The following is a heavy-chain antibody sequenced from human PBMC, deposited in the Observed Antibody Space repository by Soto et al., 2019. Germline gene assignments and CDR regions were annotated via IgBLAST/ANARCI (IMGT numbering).Heavy chain of an antibody. V-gene: IGHV3-74*01. Sequence: EVQLVESGGGLVQPGGSLRLSCAASGFTFSSYWMHWVRQAPGKGLVWVSRLNSDGSSTSYADSVKGRFTISRDNAKNTLYLQMNSLRAEDTAVYYCASVTVAGIGYWGQGTLVTVSS. J-gene: IGHJ4*02. CDR2: LNSDGSST. D-gene: IGHD6-19*01. CDR1: GFTFSSYW. CDR3: ASVTVAGIGY.